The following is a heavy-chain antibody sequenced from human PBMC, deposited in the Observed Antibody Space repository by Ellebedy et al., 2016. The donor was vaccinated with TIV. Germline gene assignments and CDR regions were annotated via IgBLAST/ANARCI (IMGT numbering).Heavy chain of an antibody. V-gene: IGHV4-34*01. CDR1: GGSFSGYY. CDR2: INHSGST. D-gene: IGHD6-13*01. Sequence: SETLSLTXAVYGGSFSGYYWSWIRQPPGKGLEWIGEINHSGSTNYNPSLKSRVTISVDTSKNQFSLKLSSVTAADTAVYYCARGPRAAGTVYNWFNPWGQGTLVTVSS. J-gene: IGHJ5*02. CDR3: ARGPRAAGTVYNWFNP.